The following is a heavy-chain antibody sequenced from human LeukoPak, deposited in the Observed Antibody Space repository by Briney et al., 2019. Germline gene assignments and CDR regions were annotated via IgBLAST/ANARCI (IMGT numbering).Heavy chain of an antibody. J-gene: IGHJ4*02. CDR3: AREEYGVDRRPFDY. CDR1: GGSFRGYY. V-gene: IGHV4-34*01. D-gene: IGHD4-17*01. CDR2: INHSGST. Sequence: SETLSLTCAVYGGSFRGYYWSWVRQPPGKGLEWIGEINHSGSTNYNPSLKSRVTISVDTSKNQFSLKLSSVPAADTAVYYCAREEYGVDRRPFDYWGQGTLVTVSS.